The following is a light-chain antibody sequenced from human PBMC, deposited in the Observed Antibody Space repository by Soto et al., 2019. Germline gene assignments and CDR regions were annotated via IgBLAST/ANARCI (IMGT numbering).Light chain of an antibody. J-gene: IGKJ5*01. CDR1: QSVSSN. CDR2: GAS. Sequence: IVLTQSPATLSVSPGERATLSCRASQSVSSNLAWHQQRPGQAPRLLIYGASTRATGVPARFSGGGSGKEFTLTITSLQSEDFAVYWCQQYNNWPLTFGPGTRREIK. V-gene: IGKV3D-15*01. CDR3: QQYNNWPLT.